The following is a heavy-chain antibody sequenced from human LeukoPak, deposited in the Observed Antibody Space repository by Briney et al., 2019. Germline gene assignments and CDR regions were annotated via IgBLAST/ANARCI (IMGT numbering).Heavy chain of an antibody. CDR3: ARAPEGYYGDYWWFDP. J-gene: IGHJ5*02. CDR2: IYYSGST. V-gene: IGHV4-39*07. CDR1: GGSISSSSYY. Sequence: SETLSLTCTVSGGSISSSSYYWGWVRQPPGKGLEWIGSIYYSGSTYYNPSLKSRVTISVDTSKNQFSLKLSSVTAADTAVYYCARAPEGYYGDYWWFDPWGQGTLVTVSS. D-gene: IGHD4-17*01.